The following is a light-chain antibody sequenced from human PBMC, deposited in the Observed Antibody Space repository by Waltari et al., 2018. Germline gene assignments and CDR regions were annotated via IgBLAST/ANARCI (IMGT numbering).Light chain of an antibody. J-gene: IGLJ3*02. CDR1: SSNIGAGYD. Sequence: QSVLTQPPSVSGAPGQRVTISCTGSSSNIGAGYDVHWYQQLPETAPKLLGHGNSNRPSGVPDRFSGSKSGTSASLAITGLQAEDEADYYCQSYDNSPVFGGGTKLTVL. CDR2: GNS. CDR3: QSYDNSPV. V-gene: IGLV1-40*01.